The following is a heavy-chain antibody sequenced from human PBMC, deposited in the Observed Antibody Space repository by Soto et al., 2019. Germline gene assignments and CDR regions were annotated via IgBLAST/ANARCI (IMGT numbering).Heavy chain of an antibody. D-gene: IGHD3-22*01. Sequence: GASVKVSCKASGYTFTGYYMHWVRQAPGQGLEWMGWINPNSGGTNYAQKFQGWVTMTRDTSISTPYMELSRLRSDDTAVYYCAKDRNSAYYYDNPCLDFWGQGTLVTVSS. J-gene: IGHJ4*02. CDR3: AKDRNSAYYYDNPCLDF. CDR2: INPNSGGT. CDR1: GYTFTGYY. V-gene: IGHV1-2*04.